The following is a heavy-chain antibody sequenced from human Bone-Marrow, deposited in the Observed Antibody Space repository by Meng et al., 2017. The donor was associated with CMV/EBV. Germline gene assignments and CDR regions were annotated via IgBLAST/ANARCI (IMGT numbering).Heavy chain of an antibody. CDR3: ARVPSYTDTWRWPGAKTHYYAMDV. D-gene: IGHD1-1*01. V-gene: IGHV1-2*02. CDR2: INPNSGGT. Sequence: ASVKVSCKASGYTFTGYYIHWVRQAPGQGLEWMGWINPNSGGTYYAQRFQSRVTMTRDTSISTAYMELSGLPSDDTAVYYGARVPSYTDTWRWPGAKTHYYAMDVWGQGTAVTVSS. CDR1: GYTFTGYY. J-gene: IGHJ6*02.